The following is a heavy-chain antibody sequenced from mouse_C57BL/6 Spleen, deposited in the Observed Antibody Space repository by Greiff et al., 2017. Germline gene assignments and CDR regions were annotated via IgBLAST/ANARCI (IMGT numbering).Heavy chain of an antibody. D-gene: IGHD2-4*01. J-gene: IGHJ4*01. Sequence: QVQLQQPGAELVRPGSSVKLSCKASGYTFTSYWMHWVKQRPIQGLEWIGNIDPSDSETHYNQKFKDKATLTVDKSSSTAYMQLSSLTSEDSAVYYGAREGYDYEIYYYAMDYWGQGTSVTVSS. CDR3: AREGYDYEIYYYAMDY. V-gene: IGHV1-52*01. CDR2: IDPSDSET. CDR1: GYTFTSYW.